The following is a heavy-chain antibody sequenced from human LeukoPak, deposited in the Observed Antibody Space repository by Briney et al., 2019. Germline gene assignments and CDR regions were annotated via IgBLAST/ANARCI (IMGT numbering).Heavy chain of an antibody. Sequence: SETLSLTCAAYGGSFSGYYWSWIRQPPGKGLEWIGEINHSGSTNYNPSLKSRVAISVDTSKNHFSLKLSSVTAADTAVYYCARKTRITIFGVVISALFDPWGQGTLVTVSS. CDR1: GGSFSGYY. CDR3: ARKTRITIFGVVISALFDP. D-gene: IGHD3-3*01. V-gene: IGHV4-34*01. J-gene: IGHJ5*02. CDR2: INHSGST.